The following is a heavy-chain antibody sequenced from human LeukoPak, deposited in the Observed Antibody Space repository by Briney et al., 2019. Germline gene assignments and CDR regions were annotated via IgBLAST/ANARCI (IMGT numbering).Heavy chain of an antibody. J-gene: IGHJ4*02. CDR2: IIPILGIA. CDR1: GGTFSSYA. D-gene: IGHD1-20*01. Sequence: SVKVSCKASGGTFSSYAISWVRQAPGQGLEWMGRIIPILGIANYAQKFQGRVTITADKSTSTAYMELSSLRSEDTAVYYCARDPGHYNWNDVRLDYWGQGTLVTVSS. V-gene: IGHV1-69*04. CDR3: ARDPGHYNWNDVRLDY.